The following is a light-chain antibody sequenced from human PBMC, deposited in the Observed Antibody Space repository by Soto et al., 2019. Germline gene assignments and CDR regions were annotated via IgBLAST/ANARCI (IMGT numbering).Light chain of an antibody. CDR1: RSISNY. V-gene: IGKV1-39*01. CDR3: QQLRMYPST. J-gene: IGKJ4*01. CDR2: GAS. Sequence: DIQMTQSPSSLSASVGDRVTITCRASRSISNYLNWYQQKTGKAPQVLIYGASSLYGGVPSRFSGSGSGTDFALTITSLQAEDFATYYCQQLRMYPSTFGGGTRWIS.